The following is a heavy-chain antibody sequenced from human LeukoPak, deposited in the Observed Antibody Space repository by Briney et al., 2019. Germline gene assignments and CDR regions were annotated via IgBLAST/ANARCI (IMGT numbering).Heavy chain of an antibody. Sequence: PSETLSLTCTVSAGSISSYYWSWIRQPPGKGLEWIGYIYSSGSTNYNPSLKSRVTMSVDTSKNQFSLKLTSVTAADTAVYYCARGGSSSSWPFYYWGQGTLVTVSS. J-gene: IGHJ4*02. V-gene: IGHV4-59*01. CDR1: AGSISSYY. CDR2: IYSSGST. CDR3: ARGGSSSSWPFYY. D-gene: IGHD6-13*01.